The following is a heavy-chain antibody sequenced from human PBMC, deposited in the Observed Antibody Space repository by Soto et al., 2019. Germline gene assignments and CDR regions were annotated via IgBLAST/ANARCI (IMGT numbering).Heavy chain of an antibody. Sequence: LRLSCAASGFTFSNYGMHWVRQAPGKGLEWVAVISDDGVSKYYADSVQGRFTISRDNSESVVLLQMNSLRPDDTALYFCARAYYFGSGTSYTLYYWGQGTQVTVSS. CDR3: ARAYYFGSGTSYTLYY. CDR2: ISDDGVSK. V-gene: IGHV3-30*03. D-gene: IGHD3-10*01. J-gene: IGHJ4*02. CDR1: GFTFSNYG.